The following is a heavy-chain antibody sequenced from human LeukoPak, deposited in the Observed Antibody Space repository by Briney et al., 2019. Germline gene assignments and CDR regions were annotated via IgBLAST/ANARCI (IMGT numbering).Heavy chain of an antibody. Sequence: GGSLRLSCAASGFTFSTYAMTWVRQAPGKGLEWVSSITGSGSTTFYADSLKGQFTISRDNRKKTLYLHMNSLRADDTAVYYCAKSRVLFGSTWYPLDFWGQGTLVAVSS. D-gene: IGHD3-16*01. CDR3: AKSRVLFGSTWYPLDF. J-gene: IGHJ4*02. V-gene: IGHV3-23*01. CDR2: ITGSGSTT. CDR1: GFTFSTYA.